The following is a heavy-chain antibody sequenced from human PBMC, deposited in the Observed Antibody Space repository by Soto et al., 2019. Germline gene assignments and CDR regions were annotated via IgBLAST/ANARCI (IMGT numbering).Heavy chain of an antibody. CDR3: AKESTGDTAMAFDY. D-gene: IGHD5-18*01. V-gene: IGHV3-30*18. CDR1: GVTFSSYG. J-gene: IGHJ4*02. Sequence: SLRIYCAASGVTFSSYGMHWVRQAPGKGLEWVAVISYDGSNKYYADSVKGRFTISRDNSKNTLYLQMNSLRAEDTAVYYCAKESTGDTAMAFDYWGQGTLVTVS. CDR2: ISYDGSNK.